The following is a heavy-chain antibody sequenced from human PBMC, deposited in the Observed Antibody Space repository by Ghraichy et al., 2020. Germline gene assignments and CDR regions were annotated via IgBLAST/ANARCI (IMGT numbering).Heavy chain of an antibody. J-gene: IGHJ4*02. V-gene: IGHV3-23*01. CDR1: GFTFSSYA. CDR3: AKSKYSSSLAPGDDY. CDR2: ISGSGGST. Sequence: GGSLRLSCAASGFTFSSYAMSWVRQAPGKGLEWVSAISGSGGSTYYADSVKGRFTISRDNSKNTLYLQMNSLRAEDTAVYYCAKSKYSSSLAPGDDYWGQGTLVTVSS. D-gene: IGHD6-13*01.